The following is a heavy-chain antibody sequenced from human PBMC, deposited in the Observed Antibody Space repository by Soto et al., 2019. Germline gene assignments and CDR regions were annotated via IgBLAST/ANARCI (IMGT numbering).Heavy chain of an antibody. CDR2: IYTSGST. CDR3: ASGQPYYYDSSGYYPYIRDAFDI. V-gene: IGHV4-4*07. CDR1: GGSISSYY. D-gene: IGHD3-22*01. Sequence: QVQLQESGPGLVKPSETLSLTCTVSGGSISSYYWSWIRQPPGKGLEWIGRIYTSGSTNYNPSLKSRVTMSVETSKNQFSLKLSSVTAADTAVYYCASGQPYYYDSSGYYPYIRDAFDIWGQGTMVTVSS. J-gene: IGHJ3*02.